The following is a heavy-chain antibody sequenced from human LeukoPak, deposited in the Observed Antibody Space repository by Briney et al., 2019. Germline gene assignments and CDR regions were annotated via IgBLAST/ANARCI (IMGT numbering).Heavy chain of an antibody. CDR3: AREGVDTAMVTPTYFDY. V-gene: IGHV4-59*01. D-gene: IGHD5-18*01. Sequence: SETLSLTCTVSGGSISSYYWSWIRQPPGKGLEWIGYIYYSGSTNYNPSLKSRVTISVDTSKDQFSLKLSSVTAADTAVYYCAREGVDTAMVTPTYFDYWSQGTLVTVSS. CDR2: IYYSGST. CDR1: GGSISSYY. J-gene: IGHJ4*02.